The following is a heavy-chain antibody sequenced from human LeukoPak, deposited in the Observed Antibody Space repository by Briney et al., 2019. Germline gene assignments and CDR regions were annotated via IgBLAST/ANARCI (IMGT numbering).Heavy chain of an antibody. CDR1: GFTFSSYW. D-gene: IGHD4-17*01. CDR2: IKNDGSEK. Sequence: GGSLRLSWAGSGFTFSSYWRTWVRQAPGKGLEWVANIKNDGSEKYYVDSVKGRFTISRDSAKNSLYLQMNSLRAEDTAVYYCARDNYGPDYWGQGTLVTVSS. CDR3: ARDNYGPDY. J-gene: IGHJ4*02. V-gene: IGHV3-7*05.